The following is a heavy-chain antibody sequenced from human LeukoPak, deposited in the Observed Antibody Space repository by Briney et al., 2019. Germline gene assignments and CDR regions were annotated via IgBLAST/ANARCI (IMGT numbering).Heavy chain of an antibody. CDR3: ARLSSGAGGDFDC. Sequence: SQTLSLTCAISGDSVSSNSAAWNWVRQSPSRGLEWLGRTYYRSKWYNNHALSVKSRITIKPDTSKNQFSLQLNSVTPEDTAVYYCARLSSGAGGDFDCWGQGTLVTVSS. V-gene: IGHV6-1*01. J-gene: IGHJ4*02. CDR1: GDSVSSNSAA. CDR2: TYYRSKWYN. D-gene: IGHD6-19*01.